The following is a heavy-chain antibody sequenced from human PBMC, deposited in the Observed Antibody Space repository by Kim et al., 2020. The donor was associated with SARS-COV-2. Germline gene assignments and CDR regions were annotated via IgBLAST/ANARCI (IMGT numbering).Heavy chain of an antibody. J-gene: IGHJ5*02. D-gene: IGHD6-13*01. CDR2: INHSGST. CDR1: GGSFSGYY. V-gene: IGHV4-34*01. Sequence: SETLSLTCAVYGGSFSGYYWSWIRQPPGKWLEWIGEINHSGSTNYNPSLKSRVTISVDTSKNQFSLKLSSVTAADTAVYYCAREIAAAGTVWFDPWGQGT. CDR3: AREIAAAGTVWFDP.